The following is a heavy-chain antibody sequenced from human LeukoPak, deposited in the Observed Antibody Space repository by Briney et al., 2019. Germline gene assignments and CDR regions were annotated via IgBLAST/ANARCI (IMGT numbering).Heavy chain of an antibody. V-gene: IGHV4-34*01. CDR2: INHSGST. Sequence: PSETLSLTCAVYGGSFSGYYWSWIRQPPGKGLEWIGEINHSGSTNYNPSLKSRVTISVDTSKNQLSLKLSSVTAADTAVYYCARAALVTPLTIFGVVAAPHFDYWGQGTLVTVSS. CDR3: ARAALVTPLTIFGVVAAPHFDY. CDR1: GGSFSGYY. D-gene: IGHD3-3*01. J-gene: IGHJ4*02.